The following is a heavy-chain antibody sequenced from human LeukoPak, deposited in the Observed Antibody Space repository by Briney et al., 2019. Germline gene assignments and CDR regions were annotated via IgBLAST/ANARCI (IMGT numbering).Heavy chain of an antibody. Sequence: ASVKVSFKVSGYTLTELSMHWVRQAPGKGLGWMGGFDPEDGATTYAQKFQGRVTMTEDTSTDTAYMELSSLRSEDTAVYYCATVVLYSGYYFDYWGQGTLVTVSS. CDR2: FDPEDGAT. D-gene: IGHD5-12*01. J-gene: IGHJ4*02. CDR3: ATVVLYSGYYFDY. V-gene: IGHV1-24*01. CDR1: GYTLTELS.